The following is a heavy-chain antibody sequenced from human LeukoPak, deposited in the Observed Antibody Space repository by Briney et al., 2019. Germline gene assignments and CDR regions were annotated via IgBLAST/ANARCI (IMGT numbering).Heavy chain of an antibody. CDR2: ISVHNGNT. CDR1: GYTFINYN. Sequence: ASVKVSCKASGYTFINYNIAWVRQAPGQGLEWMGWISVHNGNTYYAQKIQGRVAMTTDRSTTTAYMELRGLRSADTAVYFCARDVSEGFGERVIDAFDIWGQGTVVTVSS. V-gene: IGHV1-18*01. D-gene: IGHD3-10*01. CDR3: ARDVSEGFGERVIDAFDI. J-gene: IGHJ3*02.